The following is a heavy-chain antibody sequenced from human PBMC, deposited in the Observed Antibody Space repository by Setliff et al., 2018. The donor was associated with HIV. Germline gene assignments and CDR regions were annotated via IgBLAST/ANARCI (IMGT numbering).Heavy chain of an antibody. J-gene: IGHJ5*02. CDR3: ARDSSGWYKGNWFDP. CDR2: VNPSGGST. CDR1: GYIFNRHY. Sequence: ASVKVSCKASGYIFNRHYVHWVRQAPGEGLEWMGIVNPSGGSTNYAQKFQGRVTMTRDTSTSTVYMELSSLRSEDTAVYYCARDSSGWYKGNWFDPWGQGTLVTVSS. V-gene: IGHV1-46*02. D-gene: IGHD6-19*01.